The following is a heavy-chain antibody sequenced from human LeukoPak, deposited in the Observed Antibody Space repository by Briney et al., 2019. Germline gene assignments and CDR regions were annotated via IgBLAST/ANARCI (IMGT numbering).Heavy chain of an antibody. CDR1: GDSISSRSYY. CDR3: ATTTS. D-gene: IGHD4-11*01. Sequence: PSETLSLTCTVSGDSISSRSYYWGWLRQPPGKGLEWIGSIYYSGSPNYNPSLKSRVTISMDMSKNQFSLKLRSVTATDTAVYYCATTTSWGQGTLVTVSS. V-gene: IGHV4-39*01. CDR2: IYYSGSP. J-gene: IGHJ4*02.